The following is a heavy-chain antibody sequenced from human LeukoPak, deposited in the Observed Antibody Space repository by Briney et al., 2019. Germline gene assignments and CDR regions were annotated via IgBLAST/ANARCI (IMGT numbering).Heavy chain of an antibody. J-gene: IGHJ4*02. V-gene: IGHV3-30*18. CDR1: GFTFSSYG. D-gene: IGHD3-9*01. CDR3: AKDTDLGYDILTGYSYFDY. CDR2: ISYDGSNK. Sequence: GGSLRLSCAASGFTFSSYGMHWVRQAPGKGLEWVAVISYDGSNKYYADSVKGRFTISRDNAKNSLYLQMNSLRAEDTALYYCAKDTDLGYDILTGYSYFDYWGQGTLVTVSS.